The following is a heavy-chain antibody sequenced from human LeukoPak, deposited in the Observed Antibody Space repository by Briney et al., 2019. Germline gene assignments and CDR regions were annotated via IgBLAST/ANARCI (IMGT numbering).Heavy chain of an antibody. D-gene: IGHD6-19*01. CDR2: IKHDGSEQ. V-gene: IGHV3-7*03. J-gene: IGHJ1*01. CDR3: AKGRGDRSTGWIGRRPPLPDQYFHQ. Sequence: PGGSLRLSCAASGLTFSSYWMSWVRQAPGKGLEWVADIKHDGSEQYYVDSVKGRFTISRDISQNMVFLQMNSLSVVDTAVYYCAKGRGDRSTGWIGRRPPLPDQYFHQWGQGTLVTVSS. CDR1: GLTFSSYW.